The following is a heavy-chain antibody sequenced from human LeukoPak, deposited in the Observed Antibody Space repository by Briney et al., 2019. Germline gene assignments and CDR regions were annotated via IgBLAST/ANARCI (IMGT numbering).Heavy chain of an antibody. J-gene: IGHJ4*02. Sequence: GGSLRLSCAASGFTFSSYWMSWVRQAPGKGLEWVANIKQDGSEKYYVDSVKGRFTISRDNAKNALYLQMNSLRAEDTAVYYCARGSRGSALGGSFDYWGQGTLVTVSS. D-gene: IGHD2-15*01. CDR2: IKQDGSEK. CDR1: GFTFSSYW. V-gene: IGHV3-7*04. CDR3: ARGSRGSALGGSFDY.